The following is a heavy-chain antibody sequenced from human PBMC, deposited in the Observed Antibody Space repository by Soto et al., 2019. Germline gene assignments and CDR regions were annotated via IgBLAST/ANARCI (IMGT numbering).Heavy chain of an antibody. CDR3: AARVGATPPIT. Sequence: QVQLEESGPGLVKPSETLSLRCTVSGGSVSSDSYHWCWVRQPPGKGLEWIGNIYYSGTTNYNPSRESRVSMSVDTSKHQCSLKLSSVTAADTAVYYCAARVGATPPITWGQGTLVIVSA. CDR1: GGSVSSDSYH. D-gene: IGHD1-26*01. CDR2: IYYSGTT. V-gene: IGHV4-61*01. J-gene: IGHJ5*02.